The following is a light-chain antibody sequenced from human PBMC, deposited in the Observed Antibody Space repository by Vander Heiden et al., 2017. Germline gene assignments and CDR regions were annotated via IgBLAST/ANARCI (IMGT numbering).Light chain of an antibody. CDR3: VLYMGSGIWV. V-gene: IGLV8-61*01. Sequence: QTEVTQEPSFSVSTGATVTLTCGSGSGSVSTSYYPSWYHQAPGQAPRTLIYSTTTRSSGVPDRFSGSILGNKAALTITGAQADDEPDYYCVLYMGSGIWVFGGGTKLTVL. CDR1: SGSVSTSYY. CDR2: STT. J-gene: IGLJ2*01.